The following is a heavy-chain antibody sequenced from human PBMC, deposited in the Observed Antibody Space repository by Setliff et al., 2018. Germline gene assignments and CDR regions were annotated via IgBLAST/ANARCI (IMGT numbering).Heavy chain of an antibody. V-gene: IGHV4-34*01. CDR3: ARGTKTMVINYWYFDV. CDR2: IHHSGST. J-gene: IGHJ2*01. Sequence: PSETLSLTCAEYGGSFSDYWWSWIRQLPGKGLEWIAEIHHSGSTNFHPSLKSRVAISIGPSKNQFYLNLRSVTAADTAVYFCARGTKTMVINYWYFDVWGRGTPVTVSS. D-gene: IGHD4-17*01. CDR1: GGSFSDYW.